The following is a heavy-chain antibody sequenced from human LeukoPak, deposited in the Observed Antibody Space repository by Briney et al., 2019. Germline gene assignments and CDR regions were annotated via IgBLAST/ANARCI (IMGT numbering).Heavy chain of an antibody. V-gene: IGHV4-39*01. CDR2: NYYSGST. CDR1: GDSITSRNSY. CDR3: ASRYYSYYYMDV. J-gene: IGHJ6*03. Sequence: SETLPLTCAVSGDSITSRNSYWAYIRQSPGKGLEWIGGNYYSGSTDYSPSLKSRVTISVDTSKNQFSLKLTSVTAADTAVYYCASRYYSYYYMDVWGKGTTAIVSS.